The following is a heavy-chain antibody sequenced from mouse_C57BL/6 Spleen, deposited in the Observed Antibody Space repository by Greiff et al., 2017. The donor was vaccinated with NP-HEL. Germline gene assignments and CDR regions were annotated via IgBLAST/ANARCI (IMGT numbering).Heavy chain of an antibody. CDR3: ARKGRWLLRDFDV. V-gene: IGHV1-55*01. CDR1: GYTFTSYW. D-gene: IGHD2-3*01. Sequence: VQLQQPGAELVKPGASVKMSCKASGYTFTSYWITWVKQRPGQGLEWIGDIYPGSGSTNYNEKFKSKATLTVDTSSSTAYMQLSSLTSEDSAVYYCARKGRWLLRDFDVWGTGTTVTVSS. J-gene: IGHJ1*03. CDR2: IYPGSGST.